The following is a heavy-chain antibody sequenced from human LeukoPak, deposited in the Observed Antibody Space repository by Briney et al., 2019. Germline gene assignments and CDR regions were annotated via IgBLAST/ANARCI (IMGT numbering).Heavy chain of an antibody. J-gene: IGHJ6*02. Sequence: GASVKVSCKVSGYTLTELSLRWVRQAPGKGFEWMGRFDPEDGETIYARKFQGRVTMTEDTSTDTAYMELSSLRSEDTAVYFCAVSLTTGGYYGMDVWGQGTTVTVSS. D-gene: IGHD1-1*01. CDR1: GYTLTELS. CDR2: FDPEDGET. V-gene: IGHV1-24*01. CDR3: AVSLTTGGYYGMDV.